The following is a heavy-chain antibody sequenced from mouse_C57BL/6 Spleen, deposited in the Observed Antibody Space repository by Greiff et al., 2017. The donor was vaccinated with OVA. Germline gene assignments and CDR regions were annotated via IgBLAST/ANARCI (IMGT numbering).Heavy chain of an antibody. Sequence: EVHLVESGPGLVKPSQTVFLTCTVTGISITTGNYRWSWIRQFPGNKLEWIGYIYYSGTITYNPSLTSRTTITRDTPKNQFFLEMNSLTAEDTATYYCARDHDYDGFAYWGQGTLVTVSA. J-gene: IGHJ3*01. V-gene: IGHV3-5*01. CDR3: ARDHDYDGFAY. D-gene: IGHD2-4*01. CDR1: GISITTGNYR. CDR2: IYYSGTI.